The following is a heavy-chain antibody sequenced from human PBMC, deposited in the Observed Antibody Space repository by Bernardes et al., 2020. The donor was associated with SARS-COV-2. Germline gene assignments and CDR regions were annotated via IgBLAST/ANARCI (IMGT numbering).Heavy chain of an antibody. CDR2: LNPTNGNT. J-gene: IGHJ5*02. V-gene: IGHV1-46*01. D-gene: IGHD3-22*01. Sequence: ASVKVSCKASGDTLTSYYIHWVRQAPGQGLEWMGILNPTNGNTRYAEKFQGRVSMTRDTSTSTAYMELSSLTFDDTAVFFCARGSEPISLTAVLAHSWFDPWGQGTLVTVSS. CDR1: GDTLTSYY. CDR3: ARGSEPISLTAVLAHSWFDP.